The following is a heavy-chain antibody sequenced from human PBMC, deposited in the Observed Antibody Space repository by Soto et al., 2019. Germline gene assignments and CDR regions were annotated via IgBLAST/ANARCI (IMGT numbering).Heavy chain of an antibody. Sequence: SETLSLTCAVYGGSFSGYYWSWIRQPPGKGLEWIGYIYYSGSTNYNPSLKSRVTISVDTSKNQFSLKLSSVTAADTAVYYCARESFYDSGGFHGFDYWGQGTLVTVSS. CDR2: IYYSGST. CDR1: GGSFSGYY. V-gene: IGHV4-59*01. D-gene: IGHD3-22*01. CDR3: ARESFYDSGGFHGFDY. J-gene: IGHJ4*02.